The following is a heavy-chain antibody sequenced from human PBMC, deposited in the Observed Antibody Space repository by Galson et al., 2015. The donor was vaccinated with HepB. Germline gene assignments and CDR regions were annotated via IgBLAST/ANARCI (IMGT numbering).Heavy chain of an antibody. CDR3: ARSRIGGWYEVRPRRGYYFDY. CDR1: GGSFSGYY. CDR2: INHSGST. J-gene: IGHJ4*02. Sequence: TLSLTCAVYGGSFSGYYWSWIRQPPGKGLEWIGEINHSGSTNYNPSLKSRVTISVDTSKNQFSLKLSSVTAADTAVYYCARSRIGGWYEVRPRRGYYFDYWGQGTLVTVSS. V-gene: IGHV4-34*01. D-gene: IGHD6-19*01.